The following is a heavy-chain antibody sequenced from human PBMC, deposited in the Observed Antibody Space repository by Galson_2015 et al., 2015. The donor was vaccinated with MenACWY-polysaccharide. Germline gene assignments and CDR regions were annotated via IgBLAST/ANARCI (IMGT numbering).Heavy chain of an antibody. CDR1: GGSFSGYS. V-gene: IGHV4-34*01. CDR3: ARGYCSSNSCHFYFDY. CDR2: INHSGST. D-gene: IGHD2-2*01. J-gene: IGHJ4*02. Sequence: EPLSLTCAVYGGSFSGYSWSWLRQPPGRGLEWIGEINHSGSTNYNPSLKSRVAISVDTPKNQFYLKLSSVTAADTAVYHCARGYCSSNSCHFYFDYWGQGTLVTVSS.